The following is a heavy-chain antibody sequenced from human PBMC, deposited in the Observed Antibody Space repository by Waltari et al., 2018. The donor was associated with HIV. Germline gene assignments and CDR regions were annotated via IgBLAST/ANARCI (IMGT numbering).Heavy chain of an antibody. D-gene: IGHD4-4*01. V-gene: IGHV4-34*01. CDR1: GGSFSGYY. Sequence: QVQLQQWGAGLLKPSETLSLTCAVYGGSFSGYYWSWIRQPPGKGLEWIGEINHSGSTNYNPSLKSRVTISVDTSKNQFSLKLSSVTAADTAVYYCARAVTDYYYGMDVWGQGTTVTVSS. J-gene: IGHJ6*02. CDR3: ARAVTDYYYGMDV. CDR2: INHSGST.